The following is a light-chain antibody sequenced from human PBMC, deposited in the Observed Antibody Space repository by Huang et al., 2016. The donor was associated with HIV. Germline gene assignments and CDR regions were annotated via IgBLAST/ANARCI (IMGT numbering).Light chain of an antibody. V-gene: IGKV1-39*01. CDR2: AAS. CDR1: QNINSY. Sequence: DFQMTQSPSSLSASVGDKVTITCRASQNINSYLNWYQQKPGKAPKLLIYAASTLQSGVPSRFSVSGSGTDFTLTISSLQPEDFATYYCQQSYDAVYTFGQGTKLEIK. CDR3: QQSYDAVYT. J-gene: IGKJ2*01.